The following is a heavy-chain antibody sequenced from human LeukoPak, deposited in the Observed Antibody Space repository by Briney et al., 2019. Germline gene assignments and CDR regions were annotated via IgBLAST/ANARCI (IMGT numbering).Heavy chain of an antibody. CDR2: ISAYNGNT. D-gene: IGHD5-12*01. J-gene: IGHJ4*02. Sequence: ASVKVSCKASRYTFTSYGISWVRQAPGQGLEWMGWISAYNGNTNYAQKLQGRVTMTTDTSTSTAYMELRSPRSDDTAVYYCARGGDIVATIGTFDYWGQGTLVTVSS. CDR3: ARGGDIVATIGTFDY. CDR1: RYTFTSYG. V-gene: IGHV1-18*01.